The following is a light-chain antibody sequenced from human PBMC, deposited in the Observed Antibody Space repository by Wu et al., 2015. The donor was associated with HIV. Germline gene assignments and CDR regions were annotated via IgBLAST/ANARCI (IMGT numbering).Light chain of an antibody. J-gene: IGKJ3*01. CDR1: QSISNW. CDR2: KAS. Sequence: DIQMTQSPSTLSASVGDRVTITCRASQSISNWLAWFQQKPGKAPNLLISKASNLENGVPSRFSGSGSGTEFTLTISSLQPDDFATYYCQQYNSYSTTFGPGTKVDIK. V-gene: IGKV1-5*03. CDR3: QQYNSYSTT.